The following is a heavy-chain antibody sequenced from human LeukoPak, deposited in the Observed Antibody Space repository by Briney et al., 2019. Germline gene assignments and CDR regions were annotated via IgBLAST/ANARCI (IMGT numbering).Heavy chain of an antibody. CDR3: AKFCTDSPNTSFDY. CDR1: GFTFSSYA. J-gene: IGHJ4*02. CDR2: ISGSGGST. D-gene: IGHD2-21*01. V-gene: IGHV3-23*01. Sequence: GGSLRLSCAASGFTFSSYAMSWVRQAPGKGLEWVSAISGSGGSTYYADSVKGRFTISRDNSKNTLYLQMNGLRAEDTAVYYCAKFCTDSPNTSFDYWGQGTLVTVSS.